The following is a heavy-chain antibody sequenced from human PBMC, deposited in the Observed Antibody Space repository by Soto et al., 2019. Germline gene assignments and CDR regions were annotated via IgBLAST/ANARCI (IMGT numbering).Heavy chain of an antibody. CDR2: IYWDDDK. V-gene: IGHV2-5*02. CDR3: AHTRRSGTGSGRTFDY. Sequence: QITLKESGPTLVKPTQTLTLTCTFSGFSLSTSGVGVGWIRQPPGKALEWLALIYWDDDKRYSPSLKSRLTSTKDTSKNQVVLTMTNMDPVDTATYYCAHTRRSGTGSGRTFDYWGQGTLVTVSS. D-gene: IGHD3-10*01. CDR1: GFSLSTSGVG. J-gene: IGHJ4*02.